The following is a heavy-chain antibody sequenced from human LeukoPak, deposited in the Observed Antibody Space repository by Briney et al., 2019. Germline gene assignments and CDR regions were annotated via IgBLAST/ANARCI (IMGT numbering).Heavy chain of an antibody. CDR1: GGSISSSNW. V-gene: IGHV4-4*02. J-gene: IGHJ3*02. CDR3: ARGPLVTPDAFDI. D-gene: IGHD4-23*01. CDR2: IYHSGIT. Sequence: PSETLSLTCAVSGGSISSSNWWSWVRQPPGKGLEWIGEIYHSGITNYNPSLNSRVTISVDKSKNQFSLNLSSVTAADTAVYYCARGPLVTPDAFDIWGQGTMVTVSS.